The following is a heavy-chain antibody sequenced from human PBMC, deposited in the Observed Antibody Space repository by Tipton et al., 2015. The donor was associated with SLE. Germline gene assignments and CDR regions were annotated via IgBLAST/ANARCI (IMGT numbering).Heavy chain of an antibody. V-gene: IGHV1-69*13. Sequence: LVQSGAEVKKPGASVKVSCKASGYTFTSYGISWVRQAPGQGLEWMGGIIPVFGTANHAQKFQGRVTITADESTGTAYMELSSLRSEDTAVYYCARREYLYDSSGYLDYWGQGTLVTVSS. CDR3: ARREYLYDSSGYLDY. D-gene: IGHD3-22*01. CDR1: GYTFTSYG. CDR2: IIPVFGTA. J-gene: IGHJ4*02.